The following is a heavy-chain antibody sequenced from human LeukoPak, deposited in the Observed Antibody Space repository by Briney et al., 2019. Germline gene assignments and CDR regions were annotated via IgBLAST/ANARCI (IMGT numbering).Heavy chain of an antibody. V-gene: IGHV1-69*13. CDR3: ARRASGSYYFDY. J-gene: IGHJ4*02. D-gene: IGHD1-26*01. CDR2: IIPIFGTA. CDR1: GGTFSSYA. Sequence: ASVNVSFTASGGTFSSYAISWVRQAPGQGLEWMGGIIPIFGTANYAQKFQGRVTITADESTSTAYMELSSLRSEDTAVYYCARRASGSYYFDYWGQGTLVTVSS.